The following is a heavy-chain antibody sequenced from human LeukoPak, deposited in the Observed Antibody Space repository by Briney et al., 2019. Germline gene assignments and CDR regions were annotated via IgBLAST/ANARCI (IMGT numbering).Heavy chain of an antibody. J-gene: IGHJ6*03. CDR2: IKQDGSEK. CDR3: ALRSHTGLSFYYYYMDV. V-gene: IGHV3-7*01. Sequence: QSGGSLRLSCAASGFTFSSYWMSWVRQAPGKGLEWVANIKQDGSEKYYVDSVKGRFTISRDNAKNSLYLQMNSLRAEDTAVYYCALRSHTGLSFYYYYMDVWGKGTTVTVSS. D-gene: IGHD1-14*01. CDR1: GFTFSSYW.